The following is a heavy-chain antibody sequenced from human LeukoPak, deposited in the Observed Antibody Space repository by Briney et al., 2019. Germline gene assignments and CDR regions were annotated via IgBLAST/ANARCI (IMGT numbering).Heavy chain of an antibody. CDR3: ARAMTTVTRWDWFDP. CDR1: GYTFTSYY. D-gene: IGHD4-17*01. V-gene: IGHV1-46*01. J-gene: IGHJ5*02. CDR2: INPSGGST. Sequence: GASVKVSCKASGYTFTSYYMHWVRQAPGQGLEWMGIINPSGGSTSYAQKFQGRVTMTRDMSTSTVYMELSSLRSEDTAVYYCARAMTTVTRWDWFDPWGQGTLVTVSS.